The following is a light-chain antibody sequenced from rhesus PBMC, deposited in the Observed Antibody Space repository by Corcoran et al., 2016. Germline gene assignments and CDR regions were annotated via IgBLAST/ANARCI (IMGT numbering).Light chain of an antibody. Sequence: QVILTQSPATLSLSPGERATLSCRASQSVSSYLAWYQQKPGQAPRLLIDGASSRATGIPDRLSVSGSGTDFPLTISSLEPEDVGVYPCYQHSSGRTFGQGTKVEIK. CDR3: YQHSSGRT. V-gene: IGKV3-10*01. CDR1: QSVSSY. J-gene: IGKJ1*01. CDR2: GAS.